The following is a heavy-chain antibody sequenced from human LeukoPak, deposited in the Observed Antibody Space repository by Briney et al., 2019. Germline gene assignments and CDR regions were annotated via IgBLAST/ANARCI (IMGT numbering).Heavy chain of an antibody. J-gene: IGHJ4*02. V-gene: IGHV3-33*01. Sequence: GWSLRLSCAASGFTFRSFAMHWVRQAPGKGLEWVAAIWYDGSNKYYADSVKGRFTISRDNSKNTLFLQMNSLRAEDTAVYYCARASGDYGEYFDYWGQGTLVTVSS. CDR1: GFTFRSFA. CDR3: ARASGDYGEYFDY. D-gene: IGHD4-17*01. CDR2: IWYDGSNK.